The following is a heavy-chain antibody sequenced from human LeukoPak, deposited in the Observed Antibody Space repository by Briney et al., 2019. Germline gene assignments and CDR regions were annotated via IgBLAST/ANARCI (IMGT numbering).Heavy chain of an antibody. CDR1: GGSISSYY. CDR3: ARDKAHSYGRYFDP. D-gene: IGHD5-18*01. V-gene: IGHV4-4*07. J-gene: IGHJ5*02. Sequence: SETLSLTCTVSGGSISSYYWSWIRQPAGKGLEWIGRIYTSGSTNYNPSLKSRVTISVDKSKNQFSLKLTSVTAADTAVYYCARDKAHSYGRYFDPWGQGALVTVSS. CDR2: IYTSGST.